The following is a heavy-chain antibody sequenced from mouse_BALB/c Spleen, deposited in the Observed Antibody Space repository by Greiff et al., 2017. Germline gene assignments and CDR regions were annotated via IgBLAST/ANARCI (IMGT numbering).Heavy chain of an antibody. CDR1: GFTFSSYG. J-gene: IGHJ3*01. CDR2: INSNGGST. Sequence: EVQRVESGGGLVQPGGSLKLSCAASGFTFSSYGMSWVRQTPDKRLELVATINSNGGSTYYPDSVKGRFTISRDNAKNTLYLQMSSLKSEDTAMYYCARDRNWEGFAYWGQGTLVTVSA. CDR3: ARDRNWEGFAY. V-gene: IGHV5-6-3*01. D-gene: IGHD4-1*01.